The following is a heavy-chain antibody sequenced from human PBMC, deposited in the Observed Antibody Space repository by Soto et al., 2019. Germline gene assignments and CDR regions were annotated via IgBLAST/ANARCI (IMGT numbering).Heavy chain of an antibody. D-gene: IGHD2-2*01. CDR3: ARLGGDCSSTSCYGYYGMDV. V-gene: IGHV4-39*01. Sequence: QLQLQESGPGLVKPSETLSLTCSVSGGSLSSGPYSWGWIRQPPGKGLEWIGTFYYSGSTHYNPSLASRVSISVDTSKNQFCLKVSSVAAADTAMYYCARLGGDCSSTSCYGYYGMDVWGQGTTVTVSS. CDR1: GGSLSSGPYS. CDR2: FYYSGST. J-gene: IGHJ6*02.